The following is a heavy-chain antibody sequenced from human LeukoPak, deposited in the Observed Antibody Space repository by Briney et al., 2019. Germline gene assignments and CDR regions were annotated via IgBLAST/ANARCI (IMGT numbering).Heavy chain of an antibody. Sequence: SETLSLTCAVYGGSFSGYYWSWIRQPPGKGLEWIGEINHSGSTNYNPSLKSRVTISVDTSKNQFSLKLSSVTAADTAVYYCARLPKRTGTTDYWGQGTLVTVSS. D-gene: IGHD1-1*01. V-gene: IGHV4-34*01. CDR2: INHSGST. CDR3: ARLPKRTGTTDY. CDR1: GGSFSGYY. J-gene: IGHJ4*02.